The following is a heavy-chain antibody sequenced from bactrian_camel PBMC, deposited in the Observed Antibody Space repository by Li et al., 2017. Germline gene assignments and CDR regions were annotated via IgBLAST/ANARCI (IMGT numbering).Heavy chain of an antibody. CDR1: GHNAGRGF. CDR2: VSSGGTTA. J-gene: IGHJ4*01. CDR3: ATDSTGTY. Sequence: HVQLVESGGGSVQAGGSLRLSCVVSGHNAGRGFMAWFRQVPGKGLEWVSAVSSGGTTAQYADSVKGRFTCSRDNAKNTLYLQMNSLKTEDTAVYYCATDSTGTYRGQGTQVTVS. V-gene: IGHV3S1*01. D-gene: IGHD7*01.